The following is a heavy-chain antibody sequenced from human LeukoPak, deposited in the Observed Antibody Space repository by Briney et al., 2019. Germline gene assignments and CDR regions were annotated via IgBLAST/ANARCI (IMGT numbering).Heavy chain of an antibody. CDR1: GFTFSSYA. D-gene: IGHD4-11*01. CDR2: ISSNGGST. J-gene: IGHJ4*02. V-gene: IGHV3-64*01. CDR3: ARGPYTDY. Sequence: GGSLRLSCAASGFTFSSYAMHWVRQAPGKGLEYVSAISSNGGSTYYANSVKGRFTISRDNSKNTLYLQMGSLRAEDMAVYYCARGPYTDYWGQGTLVTVSS.